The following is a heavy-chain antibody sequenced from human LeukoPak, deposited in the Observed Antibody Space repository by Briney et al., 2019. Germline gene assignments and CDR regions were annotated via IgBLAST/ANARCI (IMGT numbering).Heavy chain of an antibody. CDR3: ARVGIAARPFFDY. Sequence: SETLSLTCTVSGGSISSYYWSWIRQPPGKGLEWIGYIYYSGSTNYNPSLKRRVTISVDTSKTQFSLKLSSVTAADTAVYYCARVGIAARPFFDYWGQGTLVTVSS. CDR2: IYYSGST. D-gene: IGHD6-6*01. CDR1: GGSISSYY. V-gene: IGHV4-59*01. J-gene: IGHJ4*02.